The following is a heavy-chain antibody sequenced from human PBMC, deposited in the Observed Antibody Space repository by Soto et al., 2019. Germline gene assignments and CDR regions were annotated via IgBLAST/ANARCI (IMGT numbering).Heavy chain of an antibody. CDR3: ARDDSSDNTRDY. CDR1: GYTFTSYG. D-gene: IGHD3-22*01. V-gene: IGHV1-18*01. Sequence: ASVKISCKASGYTFTSYGISWVRQAPGQGLEWMGWISAYNGNTNYAQKLQGRVTMTTDTSTSTAYMELRSLRSDDTAVYYCARDDSSDNTRDYWGQGTLVTVSS. CDR2: ISAYNGNT. J-gene: IGHJ4*02.